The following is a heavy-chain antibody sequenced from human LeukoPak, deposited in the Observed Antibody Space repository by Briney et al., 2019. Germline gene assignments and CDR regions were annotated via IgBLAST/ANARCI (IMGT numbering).Heavy chain of an antibody. Sequence: GGSLRLSCAASGFSLTTYLIHWVRQAPGKGLEWVTLISNDGTKEYYADSVRGRFIVSRDNSKGTLYLQMNSLRPEDTAVYYCVRASPLRFLDVWGQGTTVTVSS. V-gene: IGHV3-30*03. CDR3: VRASPLRFLDV. D-gene: IGHD3-3*01. CDR1: GFSLTTYL. CDR2: ISNDGTKE. J-gene: IGHJ6*02.